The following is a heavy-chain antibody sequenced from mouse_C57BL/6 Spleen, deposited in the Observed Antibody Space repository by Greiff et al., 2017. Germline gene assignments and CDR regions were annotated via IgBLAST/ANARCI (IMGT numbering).Heavy chain of an antibody. Sequence: VKLMESGPGILQSSQTLSLTCSFSGFSLSTSGMGVSWIRQPSGKGLEWLAHIYWDDDKRYNPSLKSRLTISKDTSRNQVFLKITSVDTADTATYYCARGYDYDDWFAYWGQGTLVTVSA. D-gene: IGHD2-4*01. CDR2: IYWDDDK. CDR3: ARGYDYDDWFAY. J-gene: IGHJ3*01. V-gene: IGHV8-12*01. CDR1: GFSLSTSGMG.